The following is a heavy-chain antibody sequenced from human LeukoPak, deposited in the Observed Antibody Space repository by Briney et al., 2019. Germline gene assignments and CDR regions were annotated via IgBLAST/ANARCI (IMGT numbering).Heavy chain of an antibody. CDR2: IRYDGSNK. D-gene: IGHD3-22*01. Sequence: PGXXLRLSCAASGFTFSSYGMHWVRQAPGKGLEWVAFIRYDGSNKYYADSVKGRFTISRDNSKNTLYLQLNSLRAEDTAVYYCAKDTYYDSSGYDYWGQGTLVTVSS. J-gene: IGHJ4*02. CDR1: GFTFSSYG. CDR3: AKDTYYDSSGYDY. V-gene: IGHV3-30*02.